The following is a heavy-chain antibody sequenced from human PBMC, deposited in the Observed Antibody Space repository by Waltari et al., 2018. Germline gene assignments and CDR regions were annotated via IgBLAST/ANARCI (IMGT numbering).Heavy chain of an antibody. CDR3: ARDSWASHTGVVTYYYHMDV. CDR2: SGSGGDT. V-gene: IGHV3-53*02. CDR1: GFTVSSNY. D-gene: IGHD5-18*01. Sequence: EVQLVETGGGLIQPGGSLRLSCAASGFTVSSNYMSWVRQAPGKGLEWVSGISGSGGDTYYADSVKGRFTISRDNSKNTLYLQMNSLRAEDTAVYHCARDSWASHTGVVTYYYHMDVWGKGTTVTVSS. J-gene: IGHJ6*03.